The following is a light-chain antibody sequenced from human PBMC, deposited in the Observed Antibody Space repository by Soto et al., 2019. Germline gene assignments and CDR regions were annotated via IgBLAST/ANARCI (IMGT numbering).Light chain of an antibody. CDR2: DAS. J-gene: IGKJ4*01. V-gene: IGKV1-5*01. CDR3: QQSDNYPLT. Sequence: DIQMTQSPSTLSASVGDRVTITCRASQSVRSWLAWYQQKPGRAPKFLIYDASSLESGVPSRFSGSGSGTEFSLTSSNLQPDDFATYYCQQSDNYPLTFGGGTKVEI. CDR1: QSVRSW.